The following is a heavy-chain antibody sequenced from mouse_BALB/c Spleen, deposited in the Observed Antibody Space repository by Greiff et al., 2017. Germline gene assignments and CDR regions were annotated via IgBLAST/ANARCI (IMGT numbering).Heavy chain of an antibody. D-gene: IGHD4-1*01. CDR2: ISSGGGNT. V-gene: IGHV5-9*03. CDR3: ARYRTGKGYFDY. CDR1: GFTFSSYT. J-gene: IGHJ2*01. Sequence: EVKLMESGGGLVKPGGSLKLSCAASGFTFSSYTMSWVRQTPEKRLEWVATISSGGGNTYYPDSVKGRFTISRDNARNNLYLQMSSLRSEDTALYYCARYRTGKGYFDYWGQGTTLTVSS.